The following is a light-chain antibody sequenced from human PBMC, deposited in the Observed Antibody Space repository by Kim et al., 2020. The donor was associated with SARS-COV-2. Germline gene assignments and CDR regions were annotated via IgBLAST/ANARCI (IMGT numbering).Light chain of an antibody. CDR1: NIGSKS. CDR3: QVWDSSSDHWV. CDR2: YDS. Sequence: AGKTARITCGGNNIGSKSVHWYQQKPGQAPVLVIYYDSDRPSGIPERFSGSNSGNTATLTISRVEAGDEADYYCQVWDSSSDHWVFGGGTQLTVL. V-gene: IGLV3-21*04. J-gene: IGLJ3*02.